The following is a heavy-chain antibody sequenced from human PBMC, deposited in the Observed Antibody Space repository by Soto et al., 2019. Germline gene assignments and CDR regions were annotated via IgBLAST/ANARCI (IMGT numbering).Heavy chain of an antibody. J-gene: IGHJ4*02. CDR2: ISYDGSNK. Sequence: GGSLRLSCAASGFTFSSYAMHWVRQAPGKGLEWVAVISYDGSNKYYADSVKGRFTISRDNSKNTLYLQMNSLRAEDTAVYYCARVLYDSSGYPLDYWGQGTLVTVSS. D-gene: IGHD3-22*01. CDR3: ARVLYDSSGYPLDY. CDR1: GFTFSSYA. V-gene: IGHV3-30-3*01.